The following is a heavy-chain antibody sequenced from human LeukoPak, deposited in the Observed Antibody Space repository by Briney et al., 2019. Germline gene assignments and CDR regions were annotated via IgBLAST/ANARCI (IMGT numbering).Heavy chain of an antibody. CDR3: ARHGRAIVDCYYYTDV. CDR1: GGSISSSSYY. D-gene: IGHD3-22*01. CDR2: IYYSGST. Sequence: SETLSLTCTVSGGSISSSSYYWGWIRQPPGKGLEWIGSIYYSGSTYYNPSLKSRVTISVDTSKNQLSLKVSSVTAADTAVYYCARHGRAIVDCYYYTDVWGKGTTVTVSS. V-gene: IGHV4-39*01. J-gene: IGHJ6*03.